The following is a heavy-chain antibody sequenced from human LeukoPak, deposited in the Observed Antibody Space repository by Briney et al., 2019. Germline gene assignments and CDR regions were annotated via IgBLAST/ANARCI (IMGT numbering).Heavy chain of an antibody. CDR1: GFTFSSYA. CDR3: ASSPQSYYDFWSGYDFDY. CDR2: ISGSGGST. D-gene: IGHD3-3*01. Sequence: GGSLRLSCAASGFTFSSYAMSWVRQAPGKGLEWVSAISGSGGSTYYADSVKGRFTISRDNSKNTLYLQMNSLRAEDTAVYYCASSPQSYYDFWSGYDFDYWGQGTLVTVSS. V-gene: IGHV3-23*01. J-gene: IGHJ4*02.